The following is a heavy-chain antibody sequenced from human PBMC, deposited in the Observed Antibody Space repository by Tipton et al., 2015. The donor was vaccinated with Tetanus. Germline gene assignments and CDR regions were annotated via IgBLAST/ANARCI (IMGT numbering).Heavy chain of an antibody. D-gene: IGHD5-12*01. CDR2: SHYSGST. V-gene: IGHV4-61*08. Sequence: TLSLTCTVSGGSVSGGDYHWSWIRQPPGKGLEWIGYSHYSGSTSSNPSLKSRATISLDTSKNQFSLKLTSVTAADTAVYHCASRGYSGRRQIEDYWGQGTLVTVSS. CDR1: GGSVSGGDYH. J-gene: IGHJ4*02. CDR3: ASRGYSGRRQIEDY.